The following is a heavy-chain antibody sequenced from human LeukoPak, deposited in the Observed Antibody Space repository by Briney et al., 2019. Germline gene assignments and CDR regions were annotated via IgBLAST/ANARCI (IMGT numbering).Heavy chain of an antibody. V-gene: IGHV3-30*02. J-gene: IGHJ4*02. D-gene: IGHD6-13*01. CDR1: GFTFSSYS. CDR3: ANLFNPQQLVDRADY. CDR2: IRYDGSNK. Sequence: GGSLRLSCAASGFTFSSYSMNWVRQAPGKGLEWVAFIRYDGSNKYYADSVKGRFTISRDNSKNTLYLQMNSLRAEDTAVYYCANLFNPQQLVDRADYWGQGTLVTVSS.